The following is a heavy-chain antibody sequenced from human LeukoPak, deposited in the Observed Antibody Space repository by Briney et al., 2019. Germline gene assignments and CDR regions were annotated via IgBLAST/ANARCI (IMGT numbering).Heavy chain of an antibody. J-gene: IGHJ4*02. D-gene: IGHD3-22*01. CDR1: GYSFTSYW. V-gene: IGHV5-51*01. CDR3: ARHTYYYDSSGYPDY. CDR2: IYPGDSDT. Sequence: GESLKISCKGSGYSFTSYWIGWVRPMPGKGLEWMGIIYPGDSDTRYSPPFQGQVTISADKSISTAYLQWSSLKASDTAMYYCARHTYYYDSSGYPDYWGQGTLVTVSS.